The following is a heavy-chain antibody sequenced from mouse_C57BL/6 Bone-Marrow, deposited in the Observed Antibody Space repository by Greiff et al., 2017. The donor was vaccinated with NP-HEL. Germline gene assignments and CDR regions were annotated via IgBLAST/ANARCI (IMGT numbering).Heavy chain of an antibody. V-gene: IGHV1-19*01. J-gene: IGHJ2*01. CDR3: ARRAGTEGYDFDG. CDR2: INHYNGGT. Sequence: VQLQQSGPVLVKPGASVKLSCKASGYTFTDYYMNWVKQSPGKSLEWIGVINHYNGGTSYNQKFNGKATLTVDKASSTDYMEVNSLTSEDSAVYYCARRAGTEGYDFDGWGQGTTLTVSS. D-gene: IGHD3-3*01. CDR1: GYTFTDYY.